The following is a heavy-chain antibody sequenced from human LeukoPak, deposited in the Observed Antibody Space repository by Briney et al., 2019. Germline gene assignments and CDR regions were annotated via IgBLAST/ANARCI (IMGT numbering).Heavy chain of an antibody. CDR2: INPRGGST. Sequence: ASVKVSCKASGYTFTTYYMHWVRQAPGQGLEWVGIINPRGGSTTYAQKFQGRVTMTRDTSTSTVYMELSSLKSDDTAVYYCARGGGPGNYPLDFWGQGTLVTVS. D-gene: IGHD1-7*01. CDR3: ARGGGPGNYPLDF. CDR1: GYTFTTYY. V-gene: IGHV1-46*01. J-gene: IGHJ4*02.